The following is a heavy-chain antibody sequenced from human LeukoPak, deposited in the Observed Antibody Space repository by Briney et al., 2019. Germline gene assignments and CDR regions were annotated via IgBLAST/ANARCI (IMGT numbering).Heavy chain of an antibody. J-gene: IGHJ5*02. D-gene: IGHD2-15*01. V-gene: IGHV4-31*03. Sequence: SETLPHTCTLWGRLISTGAYLYTWIRQHPGKGLEWIGYIYHSGKTYYNPSLRSRVTLSVDTSNNQFSLKLLSVIDTGMGVWCWAREAPSSAGLIDPWGQGTLVTVSS. CDR2: IYHSGKT. CDR1: GRLISTGAYL. CDR3: AREAPSSAGLIDP.